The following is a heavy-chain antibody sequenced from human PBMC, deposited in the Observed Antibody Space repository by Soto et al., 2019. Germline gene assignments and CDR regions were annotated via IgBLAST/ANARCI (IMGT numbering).Heavy chain of an antibody. J-gene: IGHJ4*02. CDR3: THRRGLGELY. V-gene: IGHV2-5*02. CDR2: IYWDDDK. CDR1: GFSLSTSGVS. D-gene: IGHD3-10*01. Sequence: QITLKESGHTQVKPTQTLTLTCTFSGFSLSTSGVSVGWIRQPPGKALECLAVIYWDDDKRYRPSLQSRLTVTKDTSKNQVVLTMTNMDPVDTATYYCTHRRGLGELYWGQGTLVIVSS.